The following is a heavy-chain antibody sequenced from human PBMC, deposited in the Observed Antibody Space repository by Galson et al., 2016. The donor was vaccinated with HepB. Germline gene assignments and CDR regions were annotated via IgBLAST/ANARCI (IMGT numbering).Heavy chain of an antibody. D-gene: IGHD6-6*01. V-gene: IGHV1-8*01. CDR3: AREPPPRRHYYGMDV. J-gene: IGHJ6*02. CDR2: MNPKSGNT. CDR1: GYTFTSSD. Sequence: SVKVSCKASGYTFTSSDINWVRQATGQGLEWMGWMNPKSGNTGYAQKFQGRVTMTRDTSISTAYMELSSLRSEDTAVYYCAREPPPRRHYYGMDVWGQGTTVTVSS.